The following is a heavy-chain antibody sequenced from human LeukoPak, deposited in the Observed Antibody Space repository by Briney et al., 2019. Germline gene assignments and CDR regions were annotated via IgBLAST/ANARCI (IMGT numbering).Heavy chain of an antibody. J-gene: IGHJ4*02. Sequence: GGSLRLSRAASGFTFSSYGMGWVRQAPGKGLEWISGISGGGGNTYYADSVKGRFTISRDNSKNTLYLQMNSLRAEDTAVYYCAKCDSPVAGDFFDYWGQGTLVTVSS. V-gene: IGHV3-23*01. CDR2: ISGGGGNT. CDR3: AKCDSPVAGDFFDY. D-gene: IGHD6-19*01. CDR1: GFTFSSYG.